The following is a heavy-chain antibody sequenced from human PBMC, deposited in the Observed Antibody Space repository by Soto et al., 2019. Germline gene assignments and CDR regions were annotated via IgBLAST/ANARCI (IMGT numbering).Heavy chain of an antibody. V-gene: IGHV4-30-2*01. CDR3: AARPYYYYGLAV. Sequence: SETLSLTCRVSCGSISAPGCSFSSIRHPPGKAPEWIGYVYHNGNAYPKTSLKSRVTISLDGAKNQFSLKMTSVTAADTGLYYCAARPYYYYGLAVWGQGTTVTVSS. J-gene: IGHJ6*02. CDR2: VYHNGNA. CDR1: CGSISAPGCS. D-gene: IGHD3-10*01.